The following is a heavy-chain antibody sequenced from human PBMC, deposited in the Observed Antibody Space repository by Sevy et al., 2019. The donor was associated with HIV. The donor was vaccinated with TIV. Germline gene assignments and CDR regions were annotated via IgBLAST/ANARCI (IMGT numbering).Heavy chain of an antibody. CDR3: ARSLLPDYYGSGSYDY. D-gene: IGHD3-10*01. CDR1: GGSISSGDYY. J-gene: IGHJ4*02. CDR2: IYYSGST. Sequence: SETLSLTCTVSGGSISSGDYYWSWIHQPPGKGLEWIGYIYYSGSTYYNPSLKSRVTISVDTSKNQFSLKLSSVTAADTAVYYCARSLLPDYYGSGSYDYWGQGTLVTVSS. V-gene: IGHV4-30-4*01.